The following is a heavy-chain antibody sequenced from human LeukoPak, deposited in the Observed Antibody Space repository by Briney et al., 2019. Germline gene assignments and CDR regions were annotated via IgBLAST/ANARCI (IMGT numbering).Heavy chain of an antibody. CDR1: GGSITSNSYY. J-gene: IGHJ4*02. V-gene: IGHV4-39*01. CDR3: ARMRTRVVTLFDY. Sequence: SETLSLTCTVSGGSITSNSYYWGWIRQPPGKGLGWIGSIYYSLRTYYNPSLNSRVTISVDTSKNQFSLKLSSVTAADTAVYYCARMRTRVVTLFDYWGQGTLVTVSS. CDR2: IYYSLRT. D-gene: IGHD2-21*02.